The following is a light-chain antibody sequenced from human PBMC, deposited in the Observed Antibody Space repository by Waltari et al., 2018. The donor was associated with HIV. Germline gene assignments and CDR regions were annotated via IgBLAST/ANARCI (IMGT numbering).Light chain of an antibody. CDR1: DVETYDL. CDR2: DVT. Sequence: QSALTQPASVSGSPGQSITVSCTGDVETYDLVSWYQVHPGGAPKLIIHDVTKRPSGVSSRFSASKSGNTASLTISGLEAEDESLYYCCTFSGRSSTWVFGGGTQVTVL. CDR3: CTFSGRSSTWV. J-gene: IGLJ3*02. V-gene: IGLV2-23*02.